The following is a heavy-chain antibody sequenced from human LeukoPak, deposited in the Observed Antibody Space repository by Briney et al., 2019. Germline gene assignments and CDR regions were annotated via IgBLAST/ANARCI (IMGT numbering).Heavy chain of an antibody. CDR2: ISSSGSTI. J-gene: IGHJ6*02. D-gene: IGHD2-2*01. V-gene: IGHV3-11*01. Sequence: GGSLRLSCAASGFTFSDYYMSWIRQAPGKGLEWVSYISSSGSTIYYADSVKGRFTISRDNAKNSLYLQMNSLRAEGTAVYYCARVMIEDIVVVPANYNLYYYYGMDVWGQGTTVTVSS. CDR3: ARVMIEDIVVVPANYNLYYYYGMDV. CDR1: GFTFSDYY.